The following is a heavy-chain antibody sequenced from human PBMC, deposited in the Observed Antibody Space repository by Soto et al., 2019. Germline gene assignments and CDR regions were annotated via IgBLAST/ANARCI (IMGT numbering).Heavy chain of an antibody. V-gene: IGHV1-3*01. CDR1: GYTFTSYA. J-gene: IGHJ5*02. CDR3: ARRRILDSNWFDP. CDR2: INAGNGNT. Sequence: ASVKVSCKASGYTFTSYAMHWLRQAPGQRLEWMGWINAGNGNTKYSQKFQGRVTITRDTSASTAYMELSSLRSEDTAVYYCARRRILDSNWFDPWGQGTLVTVSS.